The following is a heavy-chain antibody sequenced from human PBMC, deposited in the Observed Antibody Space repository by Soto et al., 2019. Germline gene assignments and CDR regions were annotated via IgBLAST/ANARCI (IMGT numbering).Heavy chain of an antibody. CDR2: ISYDGSNK. Sequence: QVQLVESGGGVVQPGRSLRLSCAASGFTFSSYAMHWVRQAPGKGLEWVAVISYDGSNKYYADSVKGRFTISRDNSKNTLYLQMNSLRAEDTAVYYCARPRYDSSGYHPYYFDYWGQGTLVTVSS. J-gene: IGHJ4*02. CDR3: ARPRYDSSGYHPYYFDY. V-gene: IGHV3-30-3*01. CDR1: GFTFSSYA. D-gene: IGHD3-22*01.